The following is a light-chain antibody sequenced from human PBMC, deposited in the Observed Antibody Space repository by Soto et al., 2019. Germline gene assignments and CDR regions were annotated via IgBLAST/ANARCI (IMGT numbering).Light chain of an antibody. Sequence: QSALTQPPSASGSPGQSVAISCTGTSSDVGGYNYVSWYQQHPGKAPKLMIYEVNKRPSGVPDRFSGSKSGNTASLTVSGLQAEDEADYYCATWDSNLSAGVFGGGTKLTVL. CDR2: EVN. V-gene: IGLV2-8*01. J-gene: IGLJ3*02. CDR3: ATWDSNLSAGV. CDR1: SSDVGGYNY.